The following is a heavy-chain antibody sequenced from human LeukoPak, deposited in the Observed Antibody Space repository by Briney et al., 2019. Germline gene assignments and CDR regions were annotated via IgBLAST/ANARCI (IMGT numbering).Heavy chain of an antibody. CDR1: GGTFSSYT. CDR2: IIPILGIA. D-gene: IGHD1-26*01. Sequence: SVKVSCKASGGTFSSYTISWVRQAPGQGLEWMGRIIPILGIANYAQKFQGRVTITADKSTSTDYMELSSLRSEDTAVYYCARDKGELLYYWGQGTLVTVSS. J-gene: IGHJ4*02. CDR3: ARDKGELLYY. V-gene: IGHV1-69*04.